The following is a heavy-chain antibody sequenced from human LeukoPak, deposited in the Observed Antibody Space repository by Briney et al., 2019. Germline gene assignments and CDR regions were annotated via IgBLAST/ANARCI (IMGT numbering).Heavy chain of an antibody. Sequence: GGSLSLSCAASGFTFSSYWMSWVRQAPGKGVEWVANIKQDGSEKYYVHSVKGRFTISRDNAKNSLYLQMNSLRAEDTAVYYCARVWRIAAADWFDPWGQGTLVTVSS. CDR1: GFTFSSYW. CDR2: IKQDGSEK. CDR3: ARVWRIAAADWFDP. J-gene: IGHJ5*02. D-gene: IGHD6-13*01. V-gene: IGHV3-7*01.